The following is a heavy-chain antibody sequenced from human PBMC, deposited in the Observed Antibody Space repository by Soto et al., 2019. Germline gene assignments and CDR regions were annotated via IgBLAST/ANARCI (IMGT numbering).Heavy chain of an antibody. J-gene: IGHJ6*02. CDR3: AREGDYGDRPYYYYYGMDV. CDR1: GGTFSSYA. V-gene: IGHV1-69*13. Sequence: SVKVSCKASGGTFSSYAISWVRQAPGQGLEWMGGIIPIFGTANYAQKFQGRVTITADESTSTAYMELSSLRSEDTAVYYCAREGDYGDRPYYYYYGMDVWGQGTTVTVSS. CDR2: IIPIFGTA. D-gene: IGHD4-17*01.